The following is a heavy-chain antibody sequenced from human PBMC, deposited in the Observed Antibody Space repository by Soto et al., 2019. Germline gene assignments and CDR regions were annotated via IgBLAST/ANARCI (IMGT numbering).Heavy chain of an antibody. Sequence: GALRLFSATSGLTFSCYAMSRVRQAPGKGLEWVSAISGSGGSTYYADSVKGRFTISRDNSKKTLYLQMNSLRAEDTAVYYCAKESSGWYHGEFDYWGQGTLVTDSS. CDR1: GLTFSCYA. CDR3: AKESSGWYHGEFDY. J-gene: IGHJ4*02. CDR2: ISGSGGST. D-gene: IGHD6-19*01. V-gene: IGHV3-23*01.